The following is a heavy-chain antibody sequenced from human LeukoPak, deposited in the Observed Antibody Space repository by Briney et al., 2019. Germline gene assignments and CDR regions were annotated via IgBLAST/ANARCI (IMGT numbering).Heavy chain of an antibody. V-gene: IGHV3-30*02. CDR2: IWYNGGRT. CDR1: GFTFSNYG. CDR3: AKDPVAAAGTFYYMAV. Sequence: GGSLRLSCVASGFTFSNYGMYCVRQAPGKGLEWVAYIWYNGGRTYYTDSAKGRFTISRDNSKNTLYLEMNSLRAGDTAVYYCAKDPVAAAGTFYYMAVWGKGTTVTVSS. J-gene: IGHJ6*03. D-gene: IGHD6-25*01.